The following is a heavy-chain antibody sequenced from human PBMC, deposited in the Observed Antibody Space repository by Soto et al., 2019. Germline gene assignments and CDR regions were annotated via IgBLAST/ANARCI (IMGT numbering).Heavy chain of an antibody. V-gene: IGHV1-69*12. CDR1: GGTFSSYA. CDR2: IIPIFGTA. CDR3: AREGNLDYYYGMDV. J-gene: IGHJ6*02. D-gene: IGHD1-1*01. Sequence: QVQLVQSGAEVKKPGSSVKVSCKASGGTFSSYAISWVRQAPGQGLEWMGGIIPIFGTAHYAQKFQGRVTITADEATRTDYMGLSSLSSEDTAVYYCAREGNLDYYYGMDVWGQGTTVTVSS.